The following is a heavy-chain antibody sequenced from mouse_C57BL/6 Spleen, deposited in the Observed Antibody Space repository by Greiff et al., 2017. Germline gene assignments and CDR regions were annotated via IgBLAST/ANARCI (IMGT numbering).Heavy chain of an antibody. V-gene: IGHV3-6*01. J-gene: IGHJ2*01. Sequence: LQESGPGLVKPSQSLSLTCPVTGYSITSGYYWNWIRQFPGNKLEWMGYISYDGSNNYNPSLKNRISITRDTSKNQFFLKLNSVTTEDTATYYCARELFFDYWGQGTTLTVSS. D-gene: IGHD1-1*02. CDR2: ISYDGSN. CDR3: ARELFFDY. CDR1: GYSITSGYY.